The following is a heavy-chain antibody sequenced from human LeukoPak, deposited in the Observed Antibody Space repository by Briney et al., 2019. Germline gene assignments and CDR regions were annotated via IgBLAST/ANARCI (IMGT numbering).Heavy chain of an antibody. Sequence: GGSLRLSCAASRFTFSSYAMHWVRQAPGKGLEWVAVISNDGSLTHYADSVKGRFTISRDTSKNTLYLQMNSLRAEDTAMYYCARATVGAAAASPFDSWGQGTLVTVSS. J-gene: IGHJ4*02. CDR1: RFTFSSYA. D-gene: IGHD6-13*01. V-gene: IGHV3-30-3*01. CDR2: ISNDGSLT. CDR3: ARATVGAAAASPFDS.